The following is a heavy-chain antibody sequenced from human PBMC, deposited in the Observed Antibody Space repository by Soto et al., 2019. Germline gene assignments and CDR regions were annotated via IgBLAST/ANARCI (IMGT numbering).Heavy chain of an antibody. CDR3: ARVWGGAFDI. J-gene: IGHJ3*02. V-gene: IGHV4-59*01. D-gene: IGHD3-10*01. Sequence: SETLSLTCTVSGGSISSYYWSWIRQPPGKGLEWIGYIYYSGSTNYNPSLKSRVTISVDTSKDQFSLKLSSVTAADTAVYYCARVWGGAFDIWGQGTMVTVSS. CDR2: IYYSGST. CDR1: GGSISSYY.